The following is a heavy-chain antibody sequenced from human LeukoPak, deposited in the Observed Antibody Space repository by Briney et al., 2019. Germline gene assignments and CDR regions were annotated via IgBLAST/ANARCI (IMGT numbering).Heavy chain of an antibody. J-gene: IGHJ4*02. D-gene: IGHD2-8*01. CDR2: INHNGETI. CDR1: GFPFSSYV. CDR3: ARDNDRAFDY. V-gene: IGHV3-48*02. Sequence: GGSLRLSCAASGFPFSSYVMSWVRQAPGKGLEWVSYINHNGETIYYPDFVKGRFTISRDNAKNSLYLQMNSLRDEDTAVYYCARDNDRAFDYWGQGTLVTVSS.